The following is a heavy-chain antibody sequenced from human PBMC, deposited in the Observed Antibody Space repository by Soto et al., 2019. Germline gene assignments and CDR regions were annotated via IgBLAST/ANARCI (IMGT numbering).Heavy chain of an antibody. CDR2: IYHSGST. Sequence: SETLSLTCAVSGGSISSGGYSWSWIRQPPGKGLEWIGYIYHSGSTYYNPSLKSRVTISVDRSKNQFSLKLSSVTAADTAVYYCARGRYCSSTSCYTRFDPWGQGTLVTVSS. V-gene: IGHV4-30-2*01. J-gene: IGHJ5*02. CDR1: GGSISSGGYS. D-gene: IGHD2-2*02. CDR3: ARGRYCSSTSCYTRFDP.